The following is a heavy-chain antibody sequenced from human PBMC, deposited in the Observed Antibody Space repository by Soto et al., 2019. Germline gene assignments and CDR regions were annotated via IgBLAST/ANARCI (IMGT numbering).Heavy chain of an antibody. CDR3: AREFRGSSWYYYYYGMDV. CDR2: IKQDGSEK. CDR1: GFTFSSYW. V-gene: IGHV3-7*01. Sequence: GGSLRLSCAASGFTFSSYWMSWVRQAPGKGLEWVANIKQDGSEKYYVDSVKGRFTISRDNAKNSLYLQMSSLRAEDTAVYYCAREFRGSSWYYYYYGMDVWGQGTTVTVSS. D-gene: IGHD6-13*01. J-gene: IGHJ6*02.